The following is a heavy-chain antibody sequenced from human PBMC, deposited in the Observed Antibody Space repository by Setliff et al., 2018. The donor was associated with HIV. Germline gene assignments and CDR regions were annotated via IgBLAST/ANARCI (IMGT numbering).Heavy chain of an antibody. V-gene: IGHV3-20*04. D-gene: IGHD2-8*01. CDR3: AKMGSPVGPDAFDI. CDR2: INGNGGNT. J-gene: IGHJ3*02. Sequence: GGSLRLSCAASGFIFDDYDMSWVRQVPGKGLEWVSGINGNGGNTGYADSVKGRFTISRDNAKNFLYLQMNSLRAEDTAVYYCAKMGSPVGPDAFDIWGQGTMVTVSS. CDR1: GFIFDDYD.